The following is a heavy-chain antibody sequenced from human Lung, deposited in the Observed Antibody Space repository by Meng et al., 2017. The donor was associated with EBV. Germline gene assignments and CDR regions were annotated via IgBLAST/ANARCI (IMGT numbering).Heavy chain of an antibody. CDR2: IYHSGRT. J-gene: IGHJ4*02. CDR3: TTLYGDSIS. V-gene: IGHV4-4*02. Sequence: ELGTGLVKPSGTLTLTCDVAGCSIRNDQWWSWCRQAPGKGLEWIGEIYHSGRTNYNPPVKSRVSMSVDKSQNHFSLRLSSVTAADTAVYYCTTLYGDSISWGQGTLVTVSS. CDR1: GCSIRNDQW. D-gene: IGHD4-17*01.